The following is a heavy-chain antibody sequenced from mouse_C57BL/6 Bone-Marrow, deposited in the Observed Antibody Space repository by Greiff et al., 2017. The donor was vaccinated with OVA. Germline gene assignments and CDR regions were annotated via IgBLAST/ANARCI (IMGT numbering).Heavy chain of an antibody. J-gene: IGHJ1*03. D-gene: IGHD1-1*01. CDR1: GYSFTDYN. V-gene: IGHV1-39*01. CDR3: ECYYGSSCRDFDV. Sequence: EVHLVESGPELVKPGASVKISCKASGYSFTDYNMNWVKQSNGKSLEWIGVINPNYGTTSYNQKFKGKATLTVDQSSSTAYMQLKSLTSEDSAVYVCECYYGSSCRDFDVWGTGTTVTVSS. CDR2: INPNYGTT.